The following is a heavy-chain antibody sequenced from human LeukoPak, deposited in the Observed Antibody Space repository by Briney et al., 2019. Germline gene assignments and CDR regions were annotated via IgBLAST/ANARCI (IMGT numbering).Heavy chain of an antibody. CDR2: IYYTGST. CDR3: ARGASGWYWIDY. Sequence: KPSETLSLTCTVSGGSISSYNWNWIRQPPGKGLEWIGNIYYTGSTNYNPSFKGRVTISVDTSKNQFSLKLSSVTAADTAVFYCARGASGWYWIDYWGLGTLVTVSS. D-gene: IGHD6-19*01. J-gene: IGHJ4*02. V-gene: IGHV4-59*01. CDR1: GGSISSYN.